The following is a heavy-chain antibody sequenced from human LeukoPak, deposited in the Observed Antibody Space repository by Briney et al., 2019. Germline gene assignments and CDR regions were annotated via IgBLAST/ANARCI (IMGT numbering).Heavy chain of an antibody. CDR3: ARSGPYYYHYVDV. Sequence: SETLSLTCTVSGSSITRGDYWGWFRQSPGKGLEWIGAIYHSGSTYYNPSLKSRVAISVDTSKNQFSLRLSSVSAADTAVYYCARSGPYYYHYVDVWGKGTTVTVSS. CDR2: IYHSGST. V-gene: IGHV4-38-2*02. CDR1: GSSITRGDY. D-gene: IGHD3-10*01. J-gene: IGHJ6*03.